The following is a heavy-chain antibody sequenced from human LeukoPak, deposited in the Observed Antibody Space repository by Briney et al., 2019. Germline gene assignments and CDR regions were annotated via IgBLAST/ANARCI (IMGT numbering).Heavy chain of an antibody. J-gene: IGHJ4*02. CDR1: GFTFSSYW. V-gene: IGHV3-74*01. Sequence: GGSLRLSCAASGFTFSSYWMHWVRQAPGKGLMWVSRINSDGSSTSYADSAKGRFTISRDNAKNTLYLQMNSLRAEDTAVFYCARVGQAGYVGYPLDYRGQGTLVTVSS. D-gene: IGHD5-12*01. CDR2: INSDGSST. CDR3: ARVGQAGYVGYPLDY.